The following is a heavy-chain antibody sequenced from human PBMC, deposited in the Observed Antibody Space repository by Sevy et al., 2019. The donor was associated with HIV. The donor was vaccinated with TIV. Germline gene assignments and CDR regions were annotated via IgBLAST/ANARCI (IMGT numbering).Heavy chain of an antibody. J-gene: IGHJ2*01. V-gene: IGHV3-23*01. Sequence: GGSLRLSCAASGFTFNNYAMSWVRQAPGKGLEGKGLEWVSTISGGGGGTYYADSVRGGFTISRANSKNTLYLQVNSRRVEDTAVYYCAKHYIHDIADGWYFDLWGRGTLVTVSS. CDR2: ISGGGGGT. D-gene: IGHD6-13*01. CDR1: GFTFNNYA. CDR3: AKHYIHDIADGWYFDL.